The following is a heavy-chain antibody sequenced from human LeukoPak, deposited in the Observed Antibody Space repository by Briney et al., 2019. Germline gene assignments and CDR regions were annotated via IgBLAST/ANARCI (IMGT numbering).Heavy chain of an antibody. J-gene: IGHJ4*02. CDR1: GYTFTSYG. V-gene: IGHV1-18*01. CDR2: ISAYNGNT. Sequence: GASVKVSCKASGYTFTSYGISWVRQAPGQGLEWMGWISAYNGNTNYAQKLQGRVTMTTDTSTSTAYMELRSLRSDDTAVYYCARERYCSGGSCYSVPFDYWGQGTLVTVSS. CDR3: ARERYCSGGSCYSVPFDY. D-gene: IGHD2-15*01.